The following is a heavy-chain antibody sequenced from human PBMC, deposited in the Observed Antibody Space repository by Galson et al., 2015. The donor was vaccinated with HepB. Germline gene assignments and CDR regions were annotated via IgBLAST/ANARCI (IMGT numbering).Heavy chain of an antibody. Sequence: SVKVSCKASGYTFTSYGISWVRQAPGQGLEWMGWISAYNGNTNYAQKLQGRVTMTTDTSTSTAYMELRSLRSDDTAVYYCARDWVAAAGTAYFQHWGQGTLVTVSS. J-gene: IGHJ1*01. CDR1: GYTFTSYG. D-gene: IGHD6-13*01. V-gene: IGHV1-18*04. CDR3: ARDWVAAAGTAYFQH. CDR2: ISAYNGNT.